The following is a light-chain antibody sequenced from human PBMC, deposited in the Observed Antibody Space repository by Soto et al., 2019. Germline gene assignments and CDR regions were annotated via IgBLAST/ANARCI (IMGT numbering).Light chain of an antibody. CDR3: QQYNNWPRT. CDR1: QSVNSN. V-gene: IGKV3-15*01. J-gene: IGKJ1*01. Sequence: EIVMTQSPATLSVSPGERATLSCRASQSVNSNYLAWYQQKPGQAPRLLIYGISTRATGIPARFSGSGSGTEFTLTISSLQSEDFAVYYCQQYNNWPRTFGQGTKVDNK. CDR2: GIS.